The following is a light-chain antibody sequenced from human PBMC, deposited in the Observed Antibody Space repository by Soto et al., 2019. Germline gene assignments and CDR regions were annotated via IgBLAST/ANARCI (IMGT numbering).Light chain of an antibody. CDR3: EQYKNWPQT. J-gene: IGKJ1*01. V-gene: IGKV3-15*01. CDR2: GAS. CDR1: QSVSSN. Sequence: EIVMTQSPATLSVSPGETATLSCRASQSVSSNLAWYQQKPGQAPRLLIYGASTRASGIPARFSGSGSATEFTLTISSLQSEDFAVYYCEQYKNWPQTFGQGTKLDIK.